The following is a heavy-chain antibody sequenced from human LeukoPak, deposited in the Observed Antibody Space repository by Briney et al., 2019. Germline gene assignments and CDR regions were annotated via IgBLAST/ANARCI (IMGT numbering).Heavy chain of an antibody. CDR2: IIPIFGTA. V-gene: IGHV1-69*13. CDR1: GGTFSSYA. CDR3: ARDIVVVPAAMWNYYYYGMDV. J-gene: IGHJ6*02. D-gene: IGHD2-2*01. Sequence: GASVKVSCKASGGTFSSYAISWVRQAPGQGLAWMGGIIPIFGTANSAQKFQGRVTITADEATSTAYMELSSLRSDDTAVYYCARDIVVVPAAMWNYYYYGMDVWGQGTTVTVSS.